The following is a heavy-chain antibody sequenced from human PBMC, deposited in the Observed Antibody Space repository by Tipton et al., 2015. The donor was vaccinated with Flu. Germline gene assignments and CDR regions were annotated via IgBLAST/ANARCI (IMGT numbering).Heavy chain of an antibody. Sequence: TLSLTCAVSGDSISNDYFWGWIRQPAGKGLEWIGRISSTGRTSYNASLEGRVAIQVDTSKSQFSLRLSSVTAADTAVYFCAREWELLPYDVFDVWDQGTVVTVSS. D-gene: IGHD1-26*01. CDR1: GDSISNDYF. CDR2: ISSTGRT. CDR3: AREWELLPYDVFDV. V-gene: IGHV4-38-2*02. J-gene: IGHJ3*01.